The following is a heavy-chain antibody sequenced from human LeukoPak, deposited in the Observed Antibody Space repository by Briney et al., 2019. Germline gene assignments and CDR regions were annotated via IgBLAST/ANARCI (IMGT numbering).Heavy chain of an antibody. CDR3: ARDQLLSY. D-gene: IGHD1-1*01. Sequence: PSETLSLTCTVSGGSITTSYWSWVRQPPGKGLEWIGYVFYSGNTKYNPSLESRVTISQDTSKNRISLKLRSVTAADTAVYYCARDQLLSYWGQGTLVTVSS. CDR1: GGSITTSY. V-gene: IGHV4-59*08. CDR2: VFYSGNT. J-gene: IGHJ4*02.